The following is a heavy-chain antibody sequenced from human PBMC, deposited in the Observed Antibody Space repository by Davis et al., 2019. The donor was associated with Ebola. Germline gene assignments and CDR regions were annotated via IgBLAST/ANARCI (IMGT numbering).Heavy chain of an antibody. CDR3: ARSHTPKMDVTGIILGYGLDV. D-gene: IGHD2-21*02. CDR2: IDWDDDK. V-gene: IGHV2-70*11. Sequence: SGPTLVKPTQTLTLTCTFSGFSITTSGMCVNWIRQSPGKALEWLARIDWDDDKYYSESLKTRLTISKDTSRNQVVLTVTDMGPVDTATYYCARSHTPKMDVTGIILGYGLDVWGQGTTVTVSS. J-gene: IGHJ6*02. CDR1: GFSITTSGMC.